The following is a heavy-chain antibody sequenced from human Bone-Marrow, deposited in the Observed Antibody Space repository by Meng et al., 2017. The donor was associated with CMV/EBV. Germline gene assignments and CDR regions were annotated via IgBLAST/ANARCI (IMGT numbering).Heavy chain of an antibody. Sequence: LRLSCTVSGGSISSGDYYWSWIRQPPGKGLEWIGYIYYSRSTYYNPSLKSRVTISVDTSKNQFSLKLSSVTAADTAVYYCARESGRSYRFFDYWGQGTLVTVSS. CDR2: IYYSRST. D-gene: IGHD3-16*02. V-gene: IGHV4-30-4*08. CDR3: ARESGRSYRFFDY. CDR1: GGSISSGDYY. J-gene: IGHJ4*02.